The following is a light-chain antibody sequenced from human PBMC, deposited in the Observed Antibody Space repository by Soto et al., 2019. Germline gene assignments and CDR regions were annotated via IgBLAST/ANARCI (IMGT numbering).Light chain of an antibody. J-gene: IGKJ4*01. CDR1: QNIATY. Sequence: DIQMTQSPSSLSASVGDRVTITCRASQNIATYLNWYQQKPGKAPKLLIYAASSLQSGVPSGFSGKGSVTDFTLTISSLQPEDFETSYLQKGYNAPLTFGGGTKVEI. CDR3: QKGYNAPLT. V-gene: IGKV1-39*01. CDR2: AAS.